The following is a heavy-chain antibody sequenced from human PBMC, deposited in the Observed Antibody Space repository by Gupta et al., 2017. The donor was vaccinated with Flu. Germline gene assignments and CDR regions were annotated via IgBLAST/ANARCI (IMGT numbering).Heavy chain of an antibody. CDR2: IRSKHYGETT. CDR1: GFTFGDYA. V-gene: IGHV3-49*04. D-gene: IGHD1-26*01. J-gene: IGHJ4*02. Sequence: DVQLVESGGAIVQAGRSLRLSCSASGFTFGDYAMNWVRQAPGKGLEWVGFIRSKHYGETTDYAASVKGRFIISRDDSKSTAYLQMDSLKTDDTAVYYCTRESRDGSYYRLDYWGQGTLVTVSS. CDR3: TRESRDGSYYRLDY.